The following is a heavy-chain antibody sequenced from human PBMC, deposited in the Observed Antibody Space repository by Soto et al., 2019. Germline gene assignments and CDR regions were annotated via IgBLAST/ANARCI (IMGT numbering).Heavy chain of an antibody. D-gene: IGHD5-12*01. CDR3: AREGRVSTFDTFDI. V-gene: IGHV3-13*01. CDR2: IGTGGDT. J-gene: IGHJ3*02. Sequence: EVQLVESGGGLVQPGGSLRLSCAAYGFTFSSYDMHWVRQATGKALEWVSAIGTGGDTYYPGSVKGRFTISRENAKNSLYLQMNSLRAGDTAVYYCAREGRVSTFDTFDIWGQGTVVTVSS. CDR1: GFTFSSYD.